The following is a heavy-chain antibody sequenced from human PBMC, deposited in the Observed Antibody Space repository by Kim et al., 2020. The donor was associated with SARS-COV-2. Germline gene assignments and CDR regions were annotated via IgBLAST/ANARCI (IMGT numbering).Heavy chain of an antibody. V-gene: IGHV4-4*07. CDR2: SGST. J-gene: IGHJ4*02. Sequence: SGSTKHTPSHKSRVTMSVDTSKNQFSLRLSSVTAADTAVYYCARGAYGDYWGQGTLVTVSS. D-gene: IGHD2-21*01. CDR3: ARGAYGDY.